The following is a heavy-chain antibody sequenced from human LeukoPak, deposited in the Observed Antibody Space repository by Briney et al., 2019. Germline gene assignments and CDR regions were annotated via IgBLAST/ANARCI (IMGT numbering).Heavy chain of an antibody. Sequence: SETPSLTCTVQGGSLSGAYWTWIRQPPGKGLEWIGEINHTGSTNYNPSFKSRVTMSADTPKNQFSLNLTSVTAADTALYYCARGPVRLARPYDYWGQGTLVTVSS. CDR3: ARGPVRLARPYDY. V-gene: IGHV4-34*01. D-gene: IGHD3-9*01. J-gene: IGHJ4*02. CDR2: INHTGST. CDR1: GGSLSGAY.